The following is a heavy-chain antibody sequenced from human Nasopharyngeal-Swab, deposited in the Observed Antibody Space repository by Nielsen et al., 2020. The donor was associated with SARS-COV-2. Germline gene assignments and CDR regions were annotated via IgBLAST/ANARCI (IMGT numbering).Heavy chain of an antibody. J-gene: IGHJ6*02. V-gene: IGHV3-7*03. CDR2: IKQDGSEK. Sequence: GASLKISCAASGFTFSSYWMSWVRQAPGKGLEWVANIKQDGSEKYYVDSVKGRLTISRDNAKNSLYLQMNSLRAEDTALYHCAREGGYCSGGSCPYYGMDVWGQGTTVTVSS. D-gene: IGHD2-15*01. CDR3: AREGGYCSGGSCPYYGMDV. CDR1: GFTFSSYW.